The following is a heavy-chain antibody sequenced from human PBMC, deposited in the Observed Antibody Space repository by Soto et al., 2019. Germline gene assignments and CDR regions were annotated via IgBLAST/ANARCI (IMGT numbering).Heavy chain of an antibody. Sequence: SETLSLTCTVSGGSISSNYWTWIRQPPGKGLEWIGYVYNCGSTNYNPSLKSRVTISEDTSKSQFSLKVNSMTAADTAVYYCARYRREAVAGYTLDNWGQGILVTVSS. CDR2: VYNCGST. J-gene: IGHJ4*02. D-gene: IGHD6-13*01. CDR1: GGSISSNY. CDR3: ARYRREAVAGYTLDN. V-gene: IGHV4-59*01.